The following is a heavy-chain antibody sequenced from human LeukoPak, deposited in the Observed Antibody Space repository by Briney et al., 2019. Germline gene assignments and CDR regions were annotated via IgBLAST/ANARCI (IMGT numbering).Heavy chain of an antibody. Sequence: GESLKISCKTSGYNFNTYWIGWVRQMPGKGLEWMGIIYPGDSDTRYSPSFQGQVTISADKSISTAYLQWSSLKASDTAMYYCARQSYGSGNRWFDPWGQGTLVTVSS. J-gene: IGHJ5*02. D-gene: IGHD3-10*01. V-gene: IGHV5-51*01. CDR3: ARQSYGSGNRWFDP. CDR2: IYPGDSDT. CDR1: GYNFNTYW.